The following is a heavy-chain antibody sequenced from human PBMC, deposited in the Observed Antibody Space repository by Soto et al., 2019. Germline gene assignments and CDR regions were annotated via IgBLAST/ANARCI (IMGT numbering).Heavy chain of an antibody. CDR1: GFTCSSYA. V-gene: IGHV3-33*01. J-gene: IGHJ4*02. CDR2: IWYDGSNK. CDR3: ARVPYGDYAAIDY. Sequence: PLGSRIRSGAPSGFTCSSYAMHRVRQAPCKGLEWVVVIWYDGSNKYYAESVKGRFTISRDNSKNTLYLQMNSLRAEDTAVYYCARVPYGDYAAIDYWGQGTLVTVSS. D-gene: IGHD4-17*01.